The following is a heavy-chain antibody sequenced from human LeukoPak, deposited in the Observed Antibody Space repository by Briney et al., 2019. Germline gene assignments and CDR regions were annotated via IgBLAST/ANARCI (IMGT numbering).Heavy chain of an antibody. Sequence: GGSLRLSCAASGFSFSSYAMNWVRQAPGKGLEWVAAISYGGNNKYYADSVKGRLTISRDNSKNTLYVQMNSLRAEDTAVYYCAKDGVEQWLAYYFDYWGQGTLVTVSS. CDR2: ISYGGNNK. V-gene: IGHV3-30*18. CDR1: GFSFSSYA. D-gene: IGHD6-19*01. J-gene: IGHJ4*02. CDR3: AKDGVEQWLAYYFDY.